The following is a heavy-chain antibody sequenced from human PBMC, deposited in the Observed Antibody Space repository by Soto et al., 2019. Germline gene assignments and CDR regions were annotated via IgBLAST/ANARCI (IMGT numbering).Heavy chain of an antibody. D-gene: IGHD2-2*01. CDR2: VYYSGST. CDR1: GGSISSGGYY. CDR3: ARESASGGPHDY. J-gene: IGHJ4*02. Sequence: QVQLQESGPGLVKPSQTLSLTCTVSGGSISSGGYYWSWIRQHPGKGLEWIGYVYYSGSTYYNQSLKSRVTISVDTSKNQFSLKLSSVTAADTAVYYCARESASGGPHDYWGQGTLVTVSS. V-gene: IGHV4-31*03.